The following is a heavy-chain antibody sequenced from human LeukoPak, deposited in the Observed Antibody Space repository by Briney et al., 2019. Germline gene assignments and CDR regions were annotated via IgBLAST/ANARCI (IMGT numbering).Heavy chain of an antibody. J-gene: IGHJ6*03. Sequence: SETLSLTCAVYGGSFSGYYWSWIRQPPGKGLEWIGEINHSGSTNYNPSLKSRVTISVDTSKNQFSLKLSSVTAADTAVYYCARGRGADIVVVPAVLYYYHYMDVWGKGTTVTVSS. D-gene: IGHD2-2*01. CDR2: INHSGST. V-gene: IGHV4-34*01. CDR1: GGSFSGYY. CDR3: ARGRGADIVVVPAVLYYYHYMDV.